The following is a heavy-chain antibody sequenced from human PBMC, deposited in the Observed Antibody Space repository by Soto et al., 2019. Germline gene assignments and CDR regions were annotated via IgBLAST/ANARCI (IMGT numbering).Heavy chain of an antibody. CDR3: ARGPGGPDGPGDY. Sequence: QVQLVQSGAEVKKPGASVKVSCKASGYTFTSYAMHWVRQAPGQRLEWMGWINAGNGNTKYSQKFQGRVTITRDTPASTAYMELSSLRSEDTAVYYCARGPGGPDGPGDYLGQGTLVTVSS. CDR2: INAGNGNT. J-gene: IGHJ4*02. V-gene: IGHV1-3*01. D-gene: IGHD2-15*01. CDR1: GYTFTSYA.